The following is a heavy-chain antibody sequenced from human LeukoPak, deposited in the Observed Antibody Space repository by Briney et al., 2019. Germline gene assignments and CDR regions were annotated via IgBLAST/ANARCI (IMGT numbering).Heavy chain of an antibody. V-gene: IGHV1-3*03. CDR2: INAGNGNT. D-gene: IGHD3-3*01. Sequence: ASVKVSCKASGYTFTGYTIHWVRQAPGQRLEWMGWINAGNGNTKYSQEFQDRVTITRDTSASTAYMELSSLRSEDMAVYYCARARYETRIWPKSRYDYYHYMDVWGKGTTVTVSS. CDR1: GYTFTGYT. J-gene: IGHJ6*03. CDR3: ARARYETRIWPKSRYDYYHYMDV.